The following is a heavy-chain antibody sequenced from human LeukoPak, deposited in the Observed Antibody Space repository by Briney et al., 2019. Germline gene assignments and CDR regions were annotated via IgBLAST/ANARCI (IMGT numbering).Heavy chain of an antibody. CDR3: ARHPLPRWGSDY. CDR1: GGSFSGYY. CDR2: INHSGST. Sequence: KPSETLSLTCAVYGGSFSGYYWSWIRQPPGKGLEWIGEINHSGSTNYNPSLESRVTISVDTSKNQFSLKLSSVTAADTAVYYCARHPLPRWGSDYWGQGTLVTVSS. J-gene: IGHJ4*02. D-gene: IGHD1-26*01. V-gene: IGHV4-34*01.